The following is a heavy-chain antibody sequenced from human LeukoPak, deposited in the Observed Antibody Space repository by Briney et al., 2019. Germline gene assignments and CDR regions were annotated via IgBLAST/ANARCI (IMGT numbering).Heavy chain of an antibody. V-gene: IGHV1-2*02. Sequence: ASVKVSCKASGYTFTGYYMHWARQAPGQGHEWMGWINPNSGGTNYAQKFQGRVTMTRDTSISTAYMELSRLRSDDTAVYYCARVGATTLGWFDPWGQGTLVTVSS. CDR2: INPNSGGT. CDR1: GYTFTGYY. CDR3: ARVGATTLGWFDP. D-gene: IGHD1-26*01. J-gene: IGHJ5*02.